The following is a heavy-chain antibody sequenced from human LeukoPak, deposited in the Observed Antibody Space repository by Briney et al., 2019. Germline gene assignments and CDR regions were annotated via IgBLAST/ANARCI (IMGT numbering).Heavy chain of an antibody. J-gene: IGHJ4*02. V-gene: IGHV4-61*02. CDR1: GGSISSRNYY. CDR3: TRASYSYDINGWVPFDY. CDR2: IYTSGST. D-gene: IGHD3-22*01. Sequence: PSQTLSLTCTVSGGSISSRNYYWSWIRQPAGKGLEWIGRIYTSGSTNYNPSLKSRVTISVDTSKNQFSLKLSSVTAADTAVYYCTRASYSYDINGWVPFDYWGQGTLVTVSS.